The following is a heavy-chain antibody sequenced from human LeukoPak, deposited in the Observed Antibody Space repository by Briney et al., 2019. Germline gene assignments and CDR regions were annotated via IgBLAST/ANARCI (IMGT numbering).Heavy chain of an antibody. CDR2: INHSGST. D-gene: IGHD3-22*01. CDR3: ARAHNYYDSSGADAFDI. V-gene: IGHV4-34*01. J-gene: IGHJ3*02. Sequence: SETLSLTCAVYGGSFSGYYWSWIRQPPGKGLEWIGEINHSGSTNYNPSLKSRVTISVDTSKNQFSLKLSSVTAADTAVYYCARAHNYYDSSGADAFDIWGQGTMVTVSS. CDR1: GGSFSGYY.